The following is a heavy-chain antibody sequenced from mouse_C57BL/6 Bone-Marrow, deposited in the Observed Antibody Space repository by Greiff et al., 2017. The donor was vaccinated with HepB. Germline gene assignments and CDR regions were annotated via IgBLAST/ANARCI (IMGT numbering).Heavy chain of an antibody. J-gene: IGHJ3*01. CDR3: ARMNYGSAWFAY. Sequence: EVQLKESGPELVKPGASVKISCKASGYSFNDYNMNWVKQSNGKSLEWIGVINPNYGTTSYNQKFKGKATLTVDQSSSKAYMQLNSLTSEDAAVYYCARMNYGSAWFAYWGQGTLVTVSA. CDR2: INPNYGTT. D-gene: IGHD1-1*01. V-gene: IGHV1-39*01. CDR1: GYSFNDYN.